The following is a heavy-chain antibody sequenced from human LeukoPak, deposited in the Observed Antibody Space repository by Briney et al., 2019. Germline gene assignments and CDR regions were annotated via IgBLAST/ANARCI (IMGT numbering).Heavy chain of an antibody. J-gene: IGHJ4*02. V-gene: IGHV1-69*10. CDR1: GGTFSSYA. D-gene: IGHD5-24*01. Sequence: GASVKVSCKASGGTFSSYAISRVRQAPGQGLEWMGGIIPLLGIANYAQKFQGRVTITADKSTSTAYMELSSLRSEDTAVYYCARDQPHGWLQFNPQLSHPLDYWGQGTLVTVSS. CDR3: ARDQPHGWLQFNPQLSHPLDY. CDR2: IIPLLGIA.